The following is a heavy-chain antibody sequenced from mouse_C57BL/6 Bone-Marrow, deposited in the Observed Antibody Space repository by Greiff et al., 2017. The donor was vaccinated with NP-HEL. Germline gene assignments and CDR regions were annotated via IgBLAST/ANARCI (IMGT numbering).Heavy chain of an antibody. CDR3: ARYRYYGSSYGFAY. Sequence: EVKLLESGPGLVKPSQSLSLTCSVTGYSITSGYYWNWIRQFPGNKLEWMGYISYDGSNNYNPSLKNRISITRDTSTNQFFLKLNSVTTEDTATYYCARYRYYGSSYGFAYWGQGTLVTVSA. D-gene: IGHD1-1*01. CDR1: GYSITSGYY. J-gene: IGHJ3*01. CDR2: ISYDGSN. V-gene: IGHV3-6*01.